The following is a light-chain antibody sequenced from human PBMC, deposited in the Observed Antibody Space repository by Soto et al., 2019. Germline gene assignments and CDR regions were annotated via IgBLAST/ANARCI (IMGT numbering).Light chain of an antibody. J-gene: IGKJ5*01. CDR3: QQRSNWPIT. V-gene: IGKV3D-20*02. CDR1: QSVSSSY. Sequence: ETVLTHSPGTLSLSPCERATLSFSASQSVSSSYLAWYQQKPGQAPRLLIYGASSRATGIPDRFSGSGSGTDFTLTISSLEPEDFALYYCQQRSNWPITFGQGTRLEIK. CDR2: GAS.